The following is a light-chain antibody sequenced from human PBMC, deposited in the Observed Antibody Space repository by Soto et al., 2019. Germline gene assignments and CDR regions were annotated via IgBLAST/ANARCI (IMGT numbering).Light chain of an antibody. CDR1: QSVSSIY. CDR2: GAS. J-gene: IGKJ1*01. V-gene: IGKV3-20*01. CDR3: QQSGSPPRT. Sequence: EVVMKLSPATVSVYTGERATLSFRASQSVSSIYLGWYQQKPGQAPRLLMYGASSRATGIPERFSGSGSGTDFTLTISRLEPEDFALYYCQQSGSPPRTFGQGGMVDIK.